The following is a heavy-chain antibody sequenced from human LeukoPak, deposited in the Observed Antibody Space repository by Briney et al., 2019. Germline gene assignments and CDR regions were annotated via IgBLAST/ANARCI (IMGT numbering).Heavy chain of an antibody. D-gene: IGHD2-2*01. CDR3: ARTQYCSSTSCYYYYYYMDV. J-gene: IGHJ6*03. Sequence: AETLSLTCAVYGGSFSGYYWSWIRQPPGNGLEWIGEINHSGSTNYNPSLKSRVTLSVDTSKNQFSLKLRSVTAADTAVYYCARTQYCSSTSCYYYYYYMDVWGKGTTVTVSS. CDR1: GGSFSGYY. CDR2: INHSGST. V-gene: IGHV4-34*01.